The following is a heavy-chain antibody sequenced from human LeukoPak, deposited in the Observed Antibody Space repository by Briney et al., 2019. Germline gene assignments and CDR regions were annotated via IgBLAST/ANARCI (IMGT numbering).Heavy chain of an antibody. J-gene: IGHJ3*02. CDR3: ARYLVIRGDAFDI. CDR2: IIPIVGTA. Sequence: GASVKVSCKAPGGTFSNYTINWVRQAPGQRLEWMGRIIPIVGTANCAQNFQGRVTITADKSTSTAYMGLSSLRSEDTAVYYCARYLVIRGDAFDIWGQGTMVTVSS. V-gene: IGHV1-69*08. CDR1: GGTFSNYT. D-gene: IGHD3-16*02.